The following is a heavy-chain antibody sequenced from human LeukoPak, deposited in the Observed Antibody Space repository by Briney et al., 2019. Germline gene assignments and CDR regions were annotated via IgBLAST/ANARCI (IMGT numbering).Heavy chain of an antibody. Sequence: SETLSPTCAVSGYSISSGYYWGWIRQPPGKGLEWIGSIYHSGSTYYNPSLKSRVTISVDTSKNQFSLKLSSVTAADTAVYYCARSTVAGAFDIWGQGTMVTVSS. CDR3: ARSTVAGAFDI. D-gene: IGHD4-23*01. J-gene: IGHJ3*02. V-gene: IGHV4-38-2*01. CDR2: IYHSGST. CDR1: GYSISSGYY.